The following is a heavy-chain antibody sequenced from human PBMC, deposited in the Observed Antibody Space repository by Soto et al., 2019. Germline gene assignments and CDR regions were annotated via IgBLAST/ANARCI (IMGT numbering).Heavy chain of an antibody. Sequence: SETLSLTCAVYGGSFSGYYWTWIRQPPGKGLEWIGYIYYSGTTYNPSLKSRVTISVETSKNQFSLKLSSVTAADTAVYYCARDAWFGDNWFDPWGQGTLVTVSS. V-gene: IGHV4-59*12. CDR2: IYYSGTT. J-gene: IGHJ5*02. CDR1: GGSFSGYY. CDR3: ARDAWFGDNWFDP. D-gene: IGHD3-10*01.